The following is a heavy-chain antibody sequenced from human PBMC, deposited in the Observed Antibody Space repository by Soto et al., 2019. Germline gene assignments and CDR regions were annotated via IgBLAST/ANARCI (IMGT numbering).Heavy chain of an antibody. V-gene: IGHV3-74*01. J-gene: IGHJ6*03. CDR3: ARDQHYMDV. Sequence: PGGSLRLSCAASGFSLSDHCLHWVRQAPGKGLVWLSRISRNGSITYYADPVKGRFTISRDNAKNSLYLQMNSLRAEDTAVYYCARDQHYMDVWGKGTTVTVSS. CDR1: GFSLSDHC. CDR2: ISRNGSIT.